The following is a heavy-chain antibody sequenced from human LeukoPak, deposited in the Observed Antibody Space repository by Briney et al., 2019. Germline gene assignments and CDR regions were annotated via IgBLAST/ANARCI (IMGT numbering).Heavy chain of an antibody. CDR3: ARQLYSSGWYGFFDY. CDR1: GYTFTVYY. CDR2: INPNSGGT. Sequence: ASVTVSCKASGYTFTVYYMHWVRQAPGEGLEWMGWINPNSGGTNYARKFQGRVTMTRDTSISTAYMELSRLRSDDTAVYYCARQLYSSGWYGFFDYWGQGTLVTVSS. D-gene: IGHD6-19*01. J-gene: IGHJ4*02. V-gene: IGHV1-2*02.